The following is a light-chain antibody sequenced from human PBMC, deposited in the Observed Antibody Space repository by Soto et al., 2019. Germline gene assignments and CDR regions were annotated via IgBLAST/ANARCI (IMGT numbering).Light chain of an antibody. V-gene: IGKV1-5*03. J-gene: IGKJ1*01. CDR3: QQYDTYWT. Sequence: DIQMTQSPSTLSASVGDRVTITCRASQSISNWLAWYQQKAGKAPKLLIYRASSLQSGVPSRFTGSGSGTEFTLTISSLQPDDFATDYGQQYDTYWTFGQGPKVVIK. CDR1: QSISNW. CDR2: RAS.